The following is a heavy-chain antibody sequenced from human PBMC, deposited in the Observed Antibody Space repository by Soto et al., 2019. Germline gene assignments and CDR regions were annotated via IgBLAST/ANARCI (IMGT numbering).Heavy chain of an antibody. D-gene: IGHD3-16*01. V-gene: IGHV4-59*01. J-gene: IGHJ4*02. Sequence: SEGLSLTCSVSGSSINNYYVSWVRQPPGRGLEWIGYMYSRGSSNYNSSLKSRVTISVDTSKNHFSLKLSSVTAADTAVYYCVRSGHTFGGVMWGLGTLVTVSS. CDR2: MYSRGSS. CDR3: VRSGHTFGGVM. CDR1: GSSINNYY.